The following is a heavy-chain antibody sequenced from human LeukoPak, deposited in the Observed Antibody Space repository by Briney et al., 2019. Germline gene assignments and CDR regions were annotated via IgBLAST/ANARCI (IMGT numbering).Heavy chain of an antibody. V-gene: IGHV1-2*02. Sequence: ASVKVSCKASGYTFADYYMNWVRQAPGQGLEWMGWINPDNGGTNYAQKFQGRVTMTRDTSITTVYMELSGLRSDDTAIYYCARGDYYGSPKTVAAWGQGTLVTVSS. J-gene: IGHJ5*02. CDR2: INPDNGGT. D-gene: IGHD3-10*01. CDR1: GYTFADYY. CDR3: ARGDYYGSPKTVAA.